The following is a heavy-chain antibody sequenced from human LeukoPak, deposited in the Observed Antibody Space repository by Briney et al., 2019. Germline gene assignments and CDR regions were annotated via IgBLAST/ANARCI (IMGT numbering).Heavy chain of an antibody. V-gene: IGHV3-15*01. J-gene: IGHJ5*02. CDR3: ADSPGNFDP. D-gene: IGHD4-23*01. Sequence: PGGSLRLSCVGSGFTFSNAWMGWVRQAPGKWLEWVGRIKSKSDGGTTEYAAPVKGRFSISRDDSKSTLYLQMNSLKTEDTAVYYCADSPGNFDPWGQGTLVIVSS. CDR1: GFTFSNAW. CDR2: IKSKSDGGTT.